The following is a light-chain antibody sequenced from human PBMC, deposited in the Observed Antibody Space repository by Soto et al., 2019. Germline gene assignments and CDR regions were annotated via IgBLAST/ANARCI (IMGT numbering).Light chain of an antibody. V-gene: IGLV1-51*01. Sequence: QSVLTQPPSVSAAAGQKATIPCSGSSSNIGNNYLSWYQQLPGAAPKLLIYDNNKRPSGIPDRFSGSKSGTSATLGTTGLQTGDEADYYCGTWDSSLSAYVFGTGTKVTVL. CDR3: GTWDSSLSAYV. CDR2: DNN. J-gene: IGLJ1*01. CDR1: SSNIGNNY.